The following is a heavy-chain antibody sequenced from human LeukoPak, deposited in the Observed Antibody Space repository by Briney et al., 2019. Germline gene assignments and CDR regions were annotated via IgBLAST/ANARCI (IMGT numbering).Heavy chain of an antibody. Sequence: SETLSLTCAVSGGSFSGFYWTWIRQPPGKSLQWIGEVNRSGATKYNPSLETRVTISADPSKKHFSLTMTSVTAAATAIYYCARTSAGYYVPFDFWGRGSLVSVSS. CDR3: ARTSAGYYVPFDF. V-gene: IGHV4-34*01. CDR1: GGSFSGFY. D-gene: IGHD3-22*01. J-gene: IGHJ4*02. CDR2: VNRSGAT.